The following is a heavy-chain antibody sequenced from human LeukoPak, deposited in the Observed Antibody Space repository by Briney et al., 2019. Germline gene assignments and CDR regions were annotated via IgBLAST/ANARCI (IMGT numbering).Heavy chain of an antibody. V-gene: IGHV4-34*01. Sequence: PSETLSLTCAVYGGSFSGYCWSWIRQPPGKGLEWIGEINHSGSTNYNPSLKSRVTISVDTSKNQFSLKLSSVTAADTAVYYCASLGYCSGGSCYSDYWGREPWSPSPQ. D-gene: IGHD2-15*01. CDR3: ASLGYCSGGSCYSDY. J-gene: IGHJ4*02. CDR1: GGSFSGYC. CDR2: INHSGST.